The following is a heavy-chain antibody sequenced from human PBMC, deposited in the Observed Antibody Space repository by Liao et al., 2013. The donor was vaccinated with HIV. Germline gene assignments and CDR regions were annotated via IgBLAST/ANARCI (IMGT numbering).Heavy chain of an antibody. Sequence: QVQLQQWGAGLLKPSETLSLNCAVYGESFSGYYWNWIRQPPREGAWSGLGKVNHGGRTSYNPSLKSRVTISVDRSKKQFSLKLSSVTAADTAVYYCARDLTRTGDFDYWGRGNPTVTVSS. D-gene: IGHD2-8*02. CDR3: ARDLTRTGDFDY. CDR1: GESFSGYY. J-gene: IGHJ4*02. CDR2: VNHGGRT. V-gene: IGHV4-34*01.